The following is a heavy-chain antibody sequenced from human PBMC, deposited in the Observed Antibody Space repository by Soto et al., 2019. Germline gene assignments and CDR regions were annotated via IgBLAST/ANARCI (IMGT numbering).Heavy chain of an antibody. J-gene: IGHJ3*02. V-gene: IGHV3-33*01. CDR2: IRYDGSYK. CDR3: ARCNGDDNSGAFDI. Sequence: QVQLVESGGGVVQPGRSLRLSCAASGFTFSRYGMNWVRQAPGKGLEWVAVIRYDGSYKAYADSVKGRFTISRDNSKNRVYVQVDSLRAEDTAVYYCARCNGDDNSGAFDIWGQGTMVTVSS. D-gene: IGHD4-17*01. CDR1: GFTFSRYG.